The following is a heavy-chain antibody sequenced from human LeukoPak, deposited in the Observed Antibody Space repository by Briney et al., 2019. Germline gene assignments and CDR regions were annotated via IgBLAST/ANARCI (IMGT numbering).Heavy chain of an antibody. J-gene: IGHJ4*02. Sequence: PSETLSLTCTVSSGSFRTYYWSWTRQPPGKGQEWIGDIYYSGNTNYNPSLKSRVTISVHTSKTQFSLKLSSVTAADTAVYYCARDLGFGYFDYWGQGTLVTVSS. D-gene: IGHD3-16*01. V-gene: IGHV4-59*01. CDR3: ARDLGFGYFDY. CDR2: IYYSGNT. CDR1: SGSFRTYY.